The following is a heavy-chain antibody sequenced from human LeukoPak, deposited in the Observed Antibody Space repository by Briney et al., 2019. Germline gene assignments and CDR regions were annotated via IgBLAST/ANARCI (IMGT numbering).Heavy chain of an antibody. CDR2: IISMFGAA. Sequence: SVKVSCKASGGTFSSYAINWVRQAPGQGLEWMGGIISMFGAADFAQKFQGRVTITTDASTTTAYMELSSLRSEDTAVYFCARGGRRDGYNPFDYWGQGTLLIVSS. D-gene: IGHD5-24*01. V-gene: IGHV1-69*05. CDR1: GGTFSSYA. J-gene: IGHJ4*02. CDR3: ARGGRRDGYNPFDY.